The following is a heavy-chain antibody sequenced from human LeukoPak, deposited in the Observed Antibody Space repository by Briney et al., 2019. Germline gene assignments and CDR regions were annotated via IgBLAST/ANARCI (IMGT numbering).Heavy chain of an antibody. J-gene: IGHJ4*02. Sequence: PGGSLRLSCAASGFTFSSYAMHWVRQAPGKGLEWVSFIGSRSSTIYYADSVKGRFTISRDNAKNSLYLQMNSLRDEDTAVYYCARNFDSWGQGTLVTVSS. CDR2: IGSRSSTI. CDR1: GFTFSSYA. V-gene: IGHV3-48*02. CDR3: ARNFDS.